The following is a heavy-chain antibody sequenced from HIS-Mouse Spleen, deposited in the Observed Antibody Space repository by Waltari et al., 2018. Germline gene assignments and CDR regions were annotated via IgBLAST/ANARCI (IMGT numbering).Heavy chain of an antibody. CDR1: GYTFTSYD. CDR2: IKPNGGYT. CDR3: AARFGESHFDY. V-gene: IGHV1-8*01. Sequence: QVQLVQSGAEVKKPGASVKVSCKASGYTFTSYDINWVRQATGQGLEWMGWIKPNGGYTGYEQKFQGRVTMTRNTSISTAYMALSSLRSEDTAVYYCAARFGESHFDYWGQGTLVTVSS. J-gene: IGHJ4*02. D-gene: IGHD3-10*01.